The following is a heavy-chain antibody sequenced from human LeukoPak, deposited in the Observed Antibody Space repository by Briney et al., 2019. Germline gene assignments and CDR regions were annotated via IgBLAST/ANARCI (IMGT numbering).Heavy chain of an antibody. CDR1: GFTFSIYS. Sequence: GGSLRLSCAASGFTFSIYSMNWVRQIPGKGLEWVSYIGGTRTGIYYANSVKGRFTISRDNAENSLYLQMNSLRDEDTAVYYCARDRDYAFDSWGQGTLVTVSS. CDR2: IGGTRTGI. CDR3: ARDRDYAFDS. J-gene: IGHJ4*02. D-gene: IGHD4-17*01. V-gene: IGHV3-48*02.